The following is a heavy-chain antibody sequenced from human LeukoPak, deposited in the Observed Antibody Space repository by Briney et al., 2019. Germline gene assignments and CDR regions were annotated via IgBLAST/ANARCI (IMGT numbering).Heavy chain of an antibody. CDR3: ARDSYDFWSGQNWFDP. CDR1: GFTFSSYS. Sequence: GGSLRLSCAASGFTFSSYSMNWVRQAPGKGLEWVSSISSSSSYIYYADSVKGRFTICRDNAKNSLYLQMNSLRGEDTAVYYCARDSYDFWSGQNWFDPWGQGTLVTVSS. V-gene: IGHV3-21*01. J-gene: IGHJ5*02. D-gene: IGHD3-3*01. CDR2: ISSSSSYI.